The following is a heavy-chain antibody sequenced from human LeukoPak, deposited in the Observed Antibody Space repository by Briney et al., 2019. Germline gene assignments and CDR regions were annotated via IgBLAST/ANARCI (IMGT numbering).Heavy chain of an antibody. CDR3: ARDPLSIHSRYNAFDI. CDR1: GGSISSSSYY. D-gene: IGHD6-13*01. Sequence: SETLSLTCTVSGGSISSSSYYWGWIRQPPGKGLEWIGSIYYSGSTYYNPSLKSRVTISVDTSKNQFSLKLSSVTAADTAVYYCARDPLSIHSRYNAFDIWGQGTMVTVSS. CDR2: IYYSGST. V-gene: IGHV4-39*07. J-gene: IGHJ3*02.